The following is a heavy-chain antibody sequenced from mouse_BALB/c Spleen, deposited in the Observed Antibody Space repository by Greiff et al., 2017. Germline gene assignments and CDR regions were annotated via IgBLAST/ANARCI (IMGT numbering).Heavy chain of an antibody. J-gene: IGHJ2*01. CDR2: IRNKANGYTT. V-gene: IGHV7-3*02. CDR1: GFTFTDYY. Sequence: EVQRVESGGGLVQPGGSLRLSCATSGFTFTDYYMSWVRQPPGKALEWLGFIRNKANGYTTEYSASVKGRFTISRDNSQSILYLQMNTLRAEDSATYYCARDNPGDYWGQGTTLTVSS. CDR3: ARDNPGDY.